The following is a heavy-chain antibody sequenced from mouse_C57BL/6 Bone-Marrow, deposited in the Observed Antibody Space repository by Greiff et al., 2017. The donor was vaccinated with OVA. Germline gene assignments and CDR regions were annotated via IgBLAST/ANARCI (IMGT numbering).Heavy chain of an antibody. J-gene: IGHJ3*01. CDR2: IYPRSGNT. Sequence: QVQLQQSGAELARPGASVKLSCKASGYTFTSYGISWVKQRTGQGLEWIGEIYPRSGNTYYNEKFKGKATLTAGKSSSTAYMELRSLTSEDSAVYFCARHYSNTGFAYWGQGTLVTVSA. V-gene: IGHV1-81*01. CDR1: GYTFTSYG. D-gene: IGHD2-5*01. CDR3: ARHYSNTGFAY.